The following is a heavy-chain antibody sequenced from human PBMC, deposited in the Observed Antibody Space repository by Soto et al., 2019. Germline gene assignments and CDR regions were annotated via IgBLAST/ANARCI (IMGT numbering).Heavy chain of an antibody. J-gene: IGHJ3*02. V-gene: IGHV3-23*01. D-gene: IGHD1-7*01. CDR1: GLTFRSYP. CDR3: SNQLFQRELYAFDI. Sequence: QPGGSLRLSCGASGLTFRSYPIRWVRETPWKGLEWVAGISGSADRTYYADSVKGRFNISRDNSKNTVDLQLSSLTVEDTAVYFCSNQLFQRELYAFDILVQGKMIAVS. CDR2: ISGSADRT.